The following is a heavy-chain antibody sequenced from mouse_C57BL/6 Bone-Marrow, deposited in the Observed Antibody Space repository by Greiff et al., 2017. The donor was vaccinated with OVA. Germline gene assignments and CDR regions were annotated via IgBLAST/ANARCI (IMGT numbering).Heavy chain of an antibody. V-gene: IGHV1-82*01. CDR2: IYPGDGDT. CDR3: ARPEYYGSSPLGY. Sequence: QVQLKQSGPELVKPGASVKISCKASGYAFSSSWMNWVKQRPGKGLEWIGRIYPGDGDTNYNGKFKGKATLTADKSSSTAYMQLSSLTSEDSAVYFCARPEYYGSSPLGYWGQGTSVTVSS. D-gene: IGHD1-1*01. J-gene: IGHJ4*01. CDR1: GYAFSSSW.